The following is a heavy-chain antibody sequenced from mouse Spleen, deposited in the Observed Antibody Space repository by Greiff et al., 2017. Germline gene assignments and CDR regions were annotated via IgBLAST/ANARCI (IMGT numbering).Heavy chain of an antibody. CDR3: ARDQTGLDY. D-gene: IGHD4-1*01. CDR2: ISSGGGST. V-gene: IGHV5-9*01. J-gene: IGHJ2*01. Sequence: EVMLVESGGGLVKLGGSLKLSCAASGFTFSSYYMSWVRQTPEKRLEWVATISSGGGSTYYPDSVKGRFTISRDNAKNTLYLQMSSLNSEDTAVYYCARDQTGLDYWGQGTTLTVSS. CDR1: GFTFSSYY.